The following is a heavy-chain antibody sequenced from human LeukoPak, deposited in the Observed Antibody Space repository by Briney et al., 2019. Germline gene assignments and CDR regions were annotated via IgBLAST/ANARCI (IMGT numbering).Heavy chain of an antibody. D-gene: IGHD3-22*01. J-gene: IGHJ4*02. V-gene: IGHV3-53*01. Sequence: GGSLRLSCAASGFTVRSNYMSWVRQAPGKGLEWVSVIYSGGSTCYADSVKGRFTISRDNSKNTLYLQMNSLRAEDTAVYYCARRYYDSSGYQGIDYWGQGTLVTVSS. CDR2: IYSGGST. CDR1: GFTVRSNY. CDR3: ARRYYDSSGYQGIDY.